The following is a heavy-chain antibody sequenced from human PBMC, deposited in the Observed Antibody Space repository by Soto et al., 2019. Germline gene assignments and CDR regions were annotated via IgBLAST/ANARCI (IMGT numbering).Heavy chain of an antibody. CDR1: GGSISSSSYY. Sequence: QLQLQESGPGLVKPSETLSLTCTVSGGSISSSSYYWGWIRQPPGKGLEWIGSIYYSGSTYYNPXXQRRVTISVDXXKXHXXLKLSSLTAADTAVYYCARHGSKFGRSYYYYGMDVWGQGTTVTVSS. J-gene: IGHJ6*02. CDR2: IYYSGST. V-gene: IGHV4-39*01. D-gene: IGHD1-26*01. CDR3: ARHGSKFGRSYYYYGMDV.